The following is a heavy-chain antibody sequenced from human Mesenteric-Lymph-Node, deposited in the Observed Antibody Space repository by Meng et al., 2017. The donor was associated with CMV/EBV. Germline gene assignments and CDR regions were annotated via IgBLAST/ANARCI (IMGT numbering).Heavy chain of an antibody. Sequence: SETLSLTCAVYGGSFSGYYWSWIRQPPGKGLEWIGEINHSGSTNYNPSLKSRVTISVDTSKNQFSLKLSSVTAADTAVYYCARVAGSWQPLLMRWFDPWGQGTLVTVSS. V-gene: IGHV4-34*01. CDR3: ARVAGSWQPLLMRWFDP. D-gene: IGHD6-13*01. CDR2: INHSGST. J-gene: IGHJ5*02. CDR1: GGSFSGYY.